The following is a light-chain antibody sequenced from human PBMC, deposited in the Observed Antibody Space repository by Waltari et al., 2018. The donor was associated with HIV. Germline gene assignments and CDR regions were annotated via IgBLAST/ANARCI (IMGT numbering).Light chain of an antibody. J-gene: IGLJ2*01. CDR1: SSNIGNNY. CDR3: GTWDTTLSAVV. V-gene: IGLV1-51*01. CDR2: DDD. Sequence: QSVLTQPPSVSAAPGETVIISCSGSSSNIGNNYVSWYQQLPGTAPKLFIYDDDRQHSGIPDRFSGSRSGTSATLGITGLQTGDEADYYCGTWDTTLSAVVFGGGTKLTVL.